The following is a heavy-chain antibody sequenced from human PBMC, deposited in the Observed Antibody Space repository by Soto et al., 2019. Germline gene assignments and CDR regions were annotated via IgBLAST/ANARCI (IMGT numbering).Heavy chain of an antibody. Sequence: QVQLVESGGGVVQPGRSLRLSCAASGFTFSTYGMHWVRQAPGKGLEWVAVISNDGSGTYYADSVKGRFNISRDNSKNTLYVQMNSLSAEDTAVYYCARDGLMGVTNLAADWGQGTLVTVSS. D-gene: IGHD2-21*02. V-gene: IGHV3-30*03. CDR3: ARDGLMGVTNLAAD. CDR2: ISNDGSGT. J-gene: IGHJ4*02. CDR1: GFTFSTYG.